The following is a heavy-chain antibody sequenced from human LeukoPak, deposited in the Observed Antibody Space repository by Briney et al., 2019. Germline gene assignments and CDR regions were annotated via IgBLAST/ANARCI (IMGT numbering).Heavy chain of an antibody. CDR2: IYYSGST. V-gene: IGHV4-59*01. Sequence: SETLSLTCTVSGGSISSYYWSWIRLPPGKGLEWIGYIYYSGSTNYNPSLKSRVTISVDTSKNQFSLKLSSVTAADTAVYYCARGREQWLAHPLFDYWGQGTLVTVSS. CDR1: GGSISSYY. D-gene: IGHD6-19*01. CDR3: ARGREQWLAHPLFDY. J-gene: IGHJ4*02.